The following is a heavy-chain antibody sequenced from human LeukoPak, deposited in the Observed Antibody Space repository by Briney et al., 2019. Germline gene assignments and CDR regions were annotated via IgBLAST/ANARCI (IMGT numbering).Heavy chain of an antibody. CDR2: INAGNGNT. CDR3: ARGAYSSGWTWGY. D-gene: IGHD6-19*01. Sequence: ASVKVSCKASGYTFTSYAMHWVRQAPGQRLEWMGWINAGNGNTKYSQKFQGRVTITRDTSASTAYMELSSLRSEDTAVYYCARGAYSSGWTWGYWGQGTLVTVSS. J-gene: IGHJ4*02. CDR1: GYTFTSYA. V-gene: IGHV1-3*01.